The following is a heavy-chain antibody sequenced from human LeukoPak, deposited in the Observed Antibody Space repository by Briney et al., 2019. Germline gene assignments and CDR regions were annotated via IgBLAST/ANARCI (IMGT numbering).Heavy chain of an antibody. V-gene: IGHV4-59*08. CDR1: GGSIXXXXXX. D-gene: IGHD6-13*01. J-gene: IGHJ4*02. Sequence: SETLSLXXTVSGGSIXXXXXXXTWIRQPPXXXXEWIGYIYYIGSTXXXPSLKSRVTISVDTSKNQFSLKLSSVTAADTAMYYCARHRPGGYFDYWGQGTLVTVSS. CDR2: IYYIGST. CDR3: ARHRPGGYFDY.